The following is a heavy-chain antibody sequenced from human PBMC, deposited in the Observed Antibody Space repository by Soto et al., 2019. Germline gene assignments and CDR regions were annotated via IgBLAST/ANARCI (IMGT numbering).Heavy chain of an antibody. J-gene: IGHJ4*01. V-gene: IGHV3-23*01. CDR3: AKDRVGGNFDY. CDR2: ISNTGGGT. CDR1: GFTFNNYA. Sequence: EVQLLDSGGGLVQPGGSLGLSCAASGFTFNNYAMNWVRQAPGMGLEWVATISNTGGGTYYAGSVKGRFTISRNHSKNKLYLEISSLRVEDKGVKYCAKDRVGGNFDYWGQGTQVTVSS.